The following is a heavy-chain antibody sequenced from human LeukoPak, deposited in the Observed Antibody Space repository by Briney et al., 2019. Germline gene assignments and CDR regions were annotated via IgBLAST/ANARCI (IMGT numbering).Heavy chain of an antibody. D-gene: IGHD6-6*01. CDR3: VRDPYGSSGY. CDR1: GGSISSSSYY. V-gene: IGHV4-39*07. CDR2: IYYSGST. J-gene: IGHJ4*02. Sequence: SETLSLTCTVSGGSISSSSYYWGWIRQPPGKGLEWIGSIYYSGSTYYNPSLKSRVTISVDTSKNQFSLKLSSVTAADTAVYYCVRDPYGSSGYWGQGTLVTVSS.